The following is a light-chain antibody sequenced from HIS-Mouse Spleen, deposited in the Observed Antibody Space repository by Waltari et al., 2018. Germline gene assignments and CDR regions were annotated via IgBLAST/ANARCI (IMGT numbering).Light chain of an antibody. CDR2: DVS. CDR1: SSDVGGYNH. Sequence: QSALTQPASVSGSPGQSITISCTGTSSDVGGYNHVSCYQQHPGQAPKLMIYDVSNRPSGVSNRFSGSKSGNTASLTISGLQAEDEADYYCSSYTSSSFNVVFGGGTKLTVL. CDR3: SSYTSSSFNVV. V-gene: IGLV2-14*03. J-gene: IGLJ2*01.